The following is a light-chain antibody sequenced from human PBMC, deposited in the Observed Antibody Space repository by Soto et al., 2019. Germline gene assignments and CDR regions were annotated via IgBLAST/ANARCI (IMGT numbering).Light chain of an antibody. Sequence: QSVLTQPASVSGSPGQSITISCTGTSSDVGGYNYVSWYQQHPGKAPKLMIYEVSNRPSGVSNRVSGSKSGNTASLTISGLQAEDEADYYCSSYTSSSTFYVFGTGTKLTVL. J-gene: IGLJ1*01. CDR2: EVS. V-gene: IGLV2-14*01. CDR1: SSDVGGYNY. CDR3: SSYTSSSTFYV.